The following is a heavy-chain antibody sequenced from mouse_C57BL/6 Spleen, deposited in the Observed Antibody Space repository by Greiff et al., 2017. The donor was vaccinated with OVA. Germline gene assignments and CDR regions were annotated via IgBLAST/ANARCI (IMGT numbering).Heavy chain of an antibody. CDR1: GYAFSSYW. D-gene: IGHD2-2*01. CDR3: ARGYDGGYYAMDY. Sequence: VQLKESGAELVKPGASVKISCKASGYAFSSYWMNWVKQRPGKGLEWIGQIYPGDGDTNYNGKFKGKATLTADKSSSTAYMQLSSLTSEDSAVYFGARGYDGGYYAMDYWGQGTSVTVSS. V-gene: IGHV1-80*01. CDR2: IYPGDGDT. J-gene: IGHJ4*01.